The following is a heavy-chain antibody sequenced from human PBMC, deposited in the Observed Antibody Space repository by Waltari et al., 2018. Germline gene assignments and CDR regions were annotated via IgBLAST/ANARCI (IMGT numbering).Heavy chain of an antibody. CDR1: GGSFSGYY. D-gene: IGHD3-3*01. V-gene: IGHV4-34*01. J-gene: IGHJ4*02. Sequence: QVQLQQWGAGLLKPSETLSLTCAVYGGSFSGYYWSWIRQPPGKGLEWIGEINHRGSTNYNPCLKSRVTISVDTSKNQFSLKLSSVTAADTAVYYCARRAPIFGVVTAFDYWGQGTLVTVSS. CDR3: ARRAPIFGVVTAFDY. CDR2: INHRGST.